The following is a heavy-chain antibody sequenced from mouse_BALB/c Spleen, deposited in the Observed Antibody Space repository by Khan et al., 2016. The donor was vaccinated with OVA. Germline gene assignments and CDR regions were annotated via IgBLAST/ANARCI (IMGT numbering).Heavy chain of an antibody. J-gene: IGHJ2*01. V-gene: IGHV1-4*01. CDR3: VRIPGPPYFFDC. CDR2: INPSSGYT. CDR1: GYTFTNYT. Sequence: QVRLQQSGAELARPGASVKMSCKASGYTFTNYTMHWVKQRPGQGLEWIGYINPSSGYTNYNQKFKDKATLTADKSSSTAYLQLTSLTSEDSAVYYCVRIPGPPYFFDCWGQGTTLTVSS.